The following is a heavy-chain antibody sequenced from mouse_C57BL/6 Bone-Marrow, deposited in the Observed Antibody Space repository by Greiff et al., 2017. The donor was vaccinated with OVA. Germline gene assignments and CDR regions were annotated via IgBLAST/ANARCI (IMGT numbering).Heavy chain of an antibody. Sequence: QVQLQQSGAELAKPGASVKLSCTASGYTFTSYWMHWVKQRPGQGLEWIGYINPSSGYTKYNQKFKDQATLTADKSSSTAYLQLSSLTYADSAVYYCALLWIAYWGQGTLVTVSA. CDR2: INPSSGYT. CDR1: GYTFTSYW. V-gene: IGHV1-7*01. J-gene: IGHJ3*01. CDR3: ALLWIAY. D-gene: IGHD2-10*01.